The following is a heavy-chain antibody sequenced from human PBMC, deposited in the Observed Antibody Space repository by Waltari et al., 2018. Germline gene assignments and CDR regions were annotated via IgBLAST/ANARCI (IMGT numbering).Heavy chain of an antibody. Sequence: QVQLQASGPGPAKPSQTLSPTCTVSGGSICSGDYYWSWIRQPPGKGLEWIGYIYYNGNTFYNPSLKSRVTISGDTSKNQFSLKLSSVTTADTAVYYCAREFNFCVDYWGQGTLVTFSS. CDR3: AREFNFCVDY. V-gene: IGHV4-30-4*08. CDR2: IYYNGNT. J-gene: IGHJ4*02. CDR1: GGSICSGDYY.